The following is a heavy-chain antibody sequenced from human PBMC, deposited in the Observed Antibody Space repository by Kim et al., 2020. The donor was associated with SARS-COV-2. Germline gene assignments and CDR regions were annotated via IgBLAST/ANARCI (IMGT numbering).Heavy chain of an antibody. J-gene: IGHJ4*02. Sequence: FTISRDNSKNTLYLQMNSLRAEDTAVYYCAKDSSLIMITFGGVIGGGSDYWGQGTLVTVSS. D-gene: IGHD3-16*02. CDR3: AKDSSLIMITFGGVIGGGSDY. V-gene: IGHV3-23*01.